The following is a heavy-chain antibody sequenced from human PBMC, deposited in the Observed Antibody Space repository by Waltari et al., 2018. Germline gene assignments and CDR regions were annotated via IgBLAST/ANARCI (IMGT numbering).Heavy chain of an antibody. CDR2: IYYSGST. Sequence: QLQLQESGPGLVKPSETLSLTCTVSGGSISSSSYYWGWIRQPPRKGMEWIGSIYYSGSTYYNPSLKSRVTISVDTSKNQFSLKLSSVTAADTAVYYCARHDYDSSGYYRYYFDYWGQGTLVTVSS. V-gene: IGHV4-39*01. D-gene: IGHD3-22*01. CDR3: ARHDYDSSGYYRYYFDY. J-gene: IGHJ4*02. CDR1: GGSISSSSYY.